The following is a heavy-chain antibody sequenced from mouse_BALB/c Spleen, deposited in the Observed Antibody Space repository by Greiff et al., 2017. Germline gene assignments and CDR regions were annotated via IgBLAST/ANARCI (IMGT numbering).Heavy chain of an antibody. CDR1: GVSFTSCY. V-gene: IGHV3-8*02. J-gene: IGHJ2*01. CDR3: ARLDGYLSDYFDY. D-gene: IGHD2-3*01. CDR2: ISYSGST. Sequence: EVQLQESGPSLVKPSQTLSLTCSVTGVSFTSCYWNWIRQSPGNKLEYMGYISYSGSTYYNPSLKTRISITRDTSKNQNYLQLNSVTTEDTATYYCARLDGYLSDYFDYWGQGTTVTVSS.